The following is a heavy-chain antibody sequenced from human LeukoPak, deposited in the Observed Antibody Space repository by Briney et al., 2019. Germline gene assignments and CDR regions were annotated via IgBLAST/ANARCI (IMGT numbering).Heavy chain of an antibody. Sequence: GGSLRLSCAGSGFTFSSYSMHWVRQAPGKGLEWVSSISSSSIYIYYADSLKGRFTISRDNAKNSLSLQMNSLRAEDTAVYYCAGGHSSGYYPIDYWGQGTLVTVSS. CDR3: AGGHSSGYYPIDY. CDR2: ISSSSIYI. CDR1: GFTFSSYS. V-gene: IGHV3-21*01. D-gene: IGHD3-22*01. J-gene: IGHJ4*02.